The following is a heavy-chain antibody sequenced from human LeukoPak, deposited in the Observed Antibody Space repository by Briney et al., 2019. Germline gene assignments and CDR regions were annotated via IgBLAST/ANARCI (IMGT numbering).Heavy chain of an antibody. CDR1: GGSISSYY. CDR3: AATAGISRHYYYYGMDV. D-gene: IGHD2/OR15-2a*01. V-gene: IGHV4-4*07. J-gene: IGHJ6*02. Sequence: SETLSLTCTVSGGSISSYYWSWIRQPAGKGLEWIGRIYTSRSTNYNPSLKSRVTMSVDTSKNQFSLKLSSVTPADTAVYYCAATAGISRHYYYYGMDVWGQGTTVTVSS. CDR2: IYTSRST.